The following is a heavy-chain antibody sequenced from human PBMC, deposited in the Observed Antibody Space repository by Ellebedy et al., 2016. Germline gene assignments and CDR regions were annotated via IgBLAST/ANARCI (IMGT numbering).Heavy chain of an antibody. V-gene: IGHV3-13*01. J-gene: IGHJ6*03. CDR2: IGTSGDT. D-gene: IGHD2-2*01. Sequence: GESLKISXAASGFSFSSYDLHWVRQRTGKGLEWVSAIGTSGDTYYADSVKGRFTISRDNGKKSLYLQMDSLRAGDTAVYYCARGHPAAYYFMDVWGKGTTVTVSS. CDR1: GFSFSSYD. CDR3: ARGHPAAYYFMDV.